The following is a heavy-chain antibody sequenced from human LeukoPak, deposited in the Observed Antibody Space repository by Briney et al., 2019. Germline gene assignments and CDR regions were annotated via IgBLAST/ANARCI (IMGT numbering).Heavy chain of an antibody. J-gene: IGHJ4*02. V-gene: IGHV3-64*01. Sequence: SGGSLRLSCAASGFTFSSYAMHWVRQAPGKGLEYVSAISSNGGSTYYANSVKGRFTISRDNFKNTLYLQMGSLRAEDMAVYYCARDLYYDSSGYYPGYWGQGTLVTVSS. D-gene: IGHD3-22*01. CDR3: ARDLYYDSSGYYPGY. CDR2: ISSNGGST. CDR1: GFTFSSYA.